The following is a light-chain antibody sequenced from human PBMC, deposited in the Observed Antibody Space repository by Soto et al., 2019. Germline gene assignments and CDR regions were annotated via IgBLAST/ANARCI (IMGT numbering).Light chain of an antibody. CDR1: SRDVGGYNY. CDR3: SSYTSSSTLLVV. V-gene: IGLV2-14*01. Sequence: QSALTQPASVSGSPGQSITISCTGTSRDVGGYNYVSWYQQHPGKAPKLMIYDVSNRPSGVSNRFSGSKSGNTASLTISGLQAEDEADYYCSSYTSSSTLLVVFGGGTKLTVL. CDR2: DVS. J-gene: IGLJ2*01.